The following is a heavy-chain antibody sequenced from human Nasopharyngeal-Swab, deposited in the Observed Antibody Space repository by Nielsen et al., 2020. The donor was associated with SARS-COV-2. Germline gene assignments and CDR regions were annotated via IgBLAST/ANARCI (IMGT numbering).Heavy chain of an antibody. Sequence: SVKVSSKASGAPSTSYAISWVRKAPGQGLEWMGGIIPIFGTANYAQKFQGRVTITADESTSTAYMELSSLRSEDTAVYYCARLPGIAAAGRERYYYSYLDVWGKGTTVTVSS. CDR1: GAPSTSYA. J-gene: IGHJ6*03. CDR2: IIPIFGTA. V-gene: IGHV1-69*13. CDR3: ARLPGIAAAGRERYYYSYLDV. D-gene: IGHD6-13*01.